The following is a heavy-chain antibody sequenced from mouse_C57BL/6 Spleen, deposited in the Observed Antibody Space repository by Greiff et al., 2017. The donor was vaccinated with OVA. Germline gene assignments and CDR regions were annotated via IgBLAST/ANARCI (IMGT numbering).Heavy chain of an antibody. CDR1: GFTFSSYG. CDR3: ARLPYYGSSYGAMDD. CDR2: ISSGGSYT. Sequence: EVQVVESGGDLVKPGGSLKLSCAASGFTFSSYGMSWVRQTPDKRLEWVATISSGGSYTYYPDSVKGRFTISRDNAKNTLYLQMSSLKSEDTAMYYCARLPYYGSSYGAMDDWGQGTSVTVSS. J-gene: IGHJ4*01. V-gene: IGHV5-6*01. D-gene: IGHD1-1*01.